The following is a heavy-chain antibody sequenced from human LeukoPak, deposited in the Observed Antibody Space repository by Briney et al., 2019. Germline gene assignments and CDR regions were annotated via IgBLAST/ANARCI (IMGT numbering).Heavy chain of an antibody. CDR2: ISHDGSNK. CDR1: GFTFSSYA. Sequence: GGSLRLSCAASGFTFSSYAMHWVRQAPGKGLEWVAVISHDGSNKYYADSVKGRFTISRDNSKNTLYLQMNSLRAEDTAVYYCARDPFIVATILRSHYYYGMDVWGKGTTVVVSS. CDR3: ARDPFIVATILRSHYYYGMDV. V-gene: IGHV3-30*04. J-gene: IGHJ6*04. D-gene: IGHD5-12*01.